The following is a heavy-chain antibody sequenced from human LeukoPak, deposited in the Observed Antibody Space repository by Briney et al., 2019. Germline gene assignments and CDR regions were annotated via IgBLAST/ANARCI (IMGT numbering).Heavy chain of an antibody. Sequence: SETLSLTCAVDGGSFSGFYWNWIRQPPPKRLERIGEINQTGNTSYNPSLTDYNPSLKPRVTISVDSSKSQLSLKVNSVTAADTGIYYCARVRHDPLEYGYYMDVWGTGTPVAVSS. D-gene: IGHD3-3*01. CDR1: GGSFSGFY. CDR3: ARVRHDPLEYGYYMDV. CDR2: INQTGNT. V-gene: IGHV4-34*01. J-gene: IGHJ6*03.